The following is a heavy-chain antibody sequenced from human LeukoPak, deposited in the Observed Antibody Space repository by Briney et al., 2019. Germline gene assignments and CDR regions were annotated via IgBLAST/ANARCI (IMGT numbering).Heavy chain of an antibody. CDR1: GFTVSSNY. D-gene: IGHD1-14*01. J-gene: IGHJ6*03. Sequence: GGSLRLSCAASGFTVSSNYMSWVRQAPGKGLEWVSVIYSGGSTYYADSVKGRFTISRDNSKNTLYLQMNSLRAEDMAVYYCARERRYRDSYYYYYMDVWGKGTTVTISS. CDR3: ARERRYRDSYYYYYMDV. V-gene: IGHV3-53*05. CDR2: IYSGGST.